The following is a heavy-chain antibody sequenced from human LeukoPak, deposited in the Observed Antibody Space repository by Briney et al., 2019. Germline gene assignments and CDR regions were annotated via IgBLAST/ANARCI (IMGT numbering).Heavy chain of an antibody. D-gene: IGHD3-9*01. CDR1: GDSVSSNSAG. V-gene: IGHV6-1*01. J-gene: IGHJ5*02. Sequence: SQNLSLTCAISGDSVSSNSAGWNWIRQSPSRGLEWLGRTYYRSKWYNDYAVSVKSRITINPDTSKNQFSLQLNSVTPEDTAVYYCAREEDLSGFYDWFDPWGQGTLVTVSS. CDR2: TYYRSKWYN. CDR3: AREEDLSGFYDWFDP.